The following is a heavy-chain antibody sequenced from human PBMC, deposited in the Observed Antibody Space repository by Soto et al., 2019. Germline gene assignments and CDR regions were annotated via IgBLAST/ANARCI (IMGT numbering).Heavy chain of an antibody. Sequence: CRSRWCSYRQKKRKGVEWIGEINHSGSTNYNPSLKSRVTISVDTSKNQFSLKLSSVTAADTAVYYCASVDRTVPSHYYYYGLDVSGQGTTVTGSS. D-gene: IGHD4-17*01. J-gene: IGHJ6*01. CDR3: ASVDRTVPSHYYYYGLDV. CDR1: CRSR. V-gene: IGHV4-34*01. CDR2: INHSGST.